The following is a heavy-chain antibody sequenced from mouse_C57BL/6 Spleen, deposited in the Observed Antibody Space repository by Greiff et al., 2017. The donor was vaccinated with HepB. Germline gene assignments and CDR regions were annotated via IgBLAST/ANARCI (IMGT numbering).Heavy chain of an antibody. J-gene: IGHJ4*01. CDR3: ARRGYGSSPLYAMDY. CDR2: IYPRDGST. CDR1: GYTFTDHT. Sequence: QVQLQQSDAELVKPGASVKISCKVSGYTFTDHTIHWMKQRPEQGLEWIGYIYPRDGSTKYNEKFKGKATLTADKSSSTAYMQLNSLTSEDSAVYFCARRGYGSSPLYAMDYWGQGTSVTVSS. V-gene: IGHV1-78*01. D-gene: IGHD1-1*01.